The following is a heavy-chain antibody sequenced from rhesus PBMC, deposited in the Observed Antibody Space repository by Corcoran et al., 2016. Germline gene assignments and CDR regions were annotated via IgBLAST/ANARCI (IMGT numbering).Heavy chain of an antibody. J-gene: IGHJ4*01. CDR1: GGSISGYYY. Sequence: QVQLQESGPGLVKPSETLSLTCAVSGGSISGYYYWSWIRQHPGKGLEWIGSIDGSGGSNYLKPYLKCRGTWSVDTSKNQCCLKLSAVTASDTAVYYCASGPRGTGHKYYFDYWGQGVLVTVSS. V-gene: IGHV4S14*01. D-gene: IGHD3-3*01. CDR3: ASGPRGTGHKYYFDY. CDR2: IDGSGGSN.